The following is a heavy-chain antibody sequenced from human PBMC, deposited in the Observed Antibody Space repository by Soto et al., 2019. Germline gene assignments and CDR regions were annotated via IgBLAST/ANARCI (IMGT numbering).Heavy chain of an antibody. CDR2: IWYDGSNK. D-gene: IGHD2-2*03. J-gene: IGHJ4*02. V-gene: IGHV3-33*01. CDR3: ARDDSRMDSRYYFDY. Sequence: QVQLVESGGGVVQPGRSLRLSCAASGFTFSSYGMHWVRQAPGKGLEWVAVIWYDGSNKYYADSVKGRFTISRDNSKNTLYLQMNSLRAEDTAVYYCARDDSRMDSRYYFDYWGQGTLVTVSS. CDR1: GFTFSSYG.